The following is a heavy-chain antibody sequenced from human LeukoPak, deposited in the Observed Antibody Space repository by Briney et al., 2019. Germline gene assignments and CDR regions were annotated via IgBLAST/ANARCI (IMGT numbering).Heavy chain of an antibody. CDR3: ARDVIAAAGTDVS. CDR1: GFTVSSNY. J-gene: IGHJ5*02. D-gene: IGHD6-13*01. Sequence: GGSLRLSCAASGFTVSSNYMSWVRQAPGKGLEWVSVIYSGGSTYYADSVKGRFTISRDNSKNTLYLQMNSLRAEDTAVYYCARDVIAAAGTDVSWGQGTLVTVSS. CDR2: IYSGGST. V-gene: IGHV3-53*01.